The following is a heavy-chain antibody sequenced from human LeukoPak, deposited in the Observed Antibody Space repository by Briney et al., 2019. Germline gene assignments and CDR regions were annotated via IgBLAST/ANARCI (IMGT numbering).Heavy chain of an antibody. CDR1: GFTFSSYG. Sequence: HPGGSLRLSCAASGFTFSSYGMHWVRQAPGKGLEWVAFIRYDGSNKFYADSVKGRFTLSRDNSKKTLYLQMSSLRAEDTAVYYCATAFTYYSDTGPSAWGQGTLVIVSS. V-gene: IGHV3-30*02. D-gene: IGHD3-22*01. CDR2: IRYDGSNK. CDR3: ATAFTYYSDTGPSA. J-gene: IGHJ5*02.